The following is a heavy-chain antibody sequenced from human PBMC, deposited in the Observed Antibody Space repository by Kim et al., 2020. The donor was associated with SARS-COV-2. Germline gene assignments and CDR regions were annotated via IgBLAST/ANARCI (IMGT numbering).Heavy chain of an antibody. D-gene: IGHD6-19*01. CDR3: ARVKEGYTSGWHEDY. J-gene: IGHJ4*02. Sequence: PSLKSRVTISVDTSKNQFSLKLSSVTAADTAVYYCARVKEGYTSGWHEDYWGQGTLVTVSS. V-gene: IGHV4-59*01.